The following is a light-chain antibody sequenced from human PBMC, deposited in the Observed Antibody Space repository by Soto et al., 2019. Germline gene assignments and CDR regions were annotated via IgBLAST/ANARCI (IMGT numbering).Light chain of an antibody. CDR3: PQYGSSPLT. J-gene: IGKJ3*01. V-gene: IGKV3-20*01. CDR1: QSVSSSY. CDR2: GAS. Sequence: EIVLTQSPGTLSLSPGERATLSCRASQSVSSSYLAWYQQKPGQAPRLLIYGASSRATGIPDRFSGSGSGTDFTLTISRLEPEDFAGDYCPQYGSSPLTFGPGTKVDIK.